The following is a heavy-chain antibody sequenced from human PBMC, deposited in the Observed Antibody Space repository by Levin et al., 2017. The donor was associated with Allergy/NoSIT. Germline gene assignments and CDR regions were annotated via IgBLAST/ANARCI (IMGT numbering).Heavy chain of an antibody. CDR3: AKDLGIAVAGSGDRFFDY. V-gene: IGHV3-23*01. CDR2: ISGSGGST. J-gene: IGHJ4*02. Sequence: GGSLRLSCAASGFTFSSFGMNWVRQAPGKGLEWVSLISGSGGSTYYADSVKGRFTFSRDNSKNTLFLQMHSLRAEDTAKYYCAKDLGIAVAGSGDRFFDYWGQGTVVTVSS. CDR1: GFTFSSFG. D-gene: IGHD6-19*01.